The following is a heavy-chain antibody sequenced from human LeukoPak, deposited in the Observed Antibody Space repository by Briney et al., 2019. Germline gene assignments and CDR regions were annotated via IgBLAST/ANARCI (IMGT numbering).Heavy chain of an antibody. V-gene: IGHV4-4*07. Sequence: SETLSLTCTVSGGSISSYYWSWIRQPAGKGLEWIGRIYTSGSTNYNPSLKSRVTMSVDTSKNQFSLELSSVTAADTAVYYCARVGAHHYYDSTDDAFDIWGQGTMVTVSS. CDR2: IYTSGST. CDR3: ARVGAHHYYDSTDDAFDI. CDR1: GGSISSYY. J-gene: IGHJ3*02. D-gene: IGHD3-22*01.